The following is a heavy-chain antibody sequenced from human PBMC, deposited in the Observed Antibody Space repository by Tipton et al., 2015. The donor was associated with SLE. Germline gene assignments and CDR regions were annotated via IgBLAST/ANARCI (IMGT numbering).Heavy chain of an antibody. Sequence: QSGAEVKKPGASVKVSCQASGYTFTDYYIHWVRQAPGEGLDWVGWINPNSGGTDSAQKFQGRVTMTRDTSITIAYMDLRSLRSDDSAVYYCARALPQLGRRDAFDVWGQGTMVTVSS. CDR1: GYTFTDYY. CDR3: ARALPQLGRRDAFDV. V-gene: IGHV1-2*02. D-gene: IGHD7-27*01. CDR2: INPNSGGT. J-gene: IGHJ3*01.